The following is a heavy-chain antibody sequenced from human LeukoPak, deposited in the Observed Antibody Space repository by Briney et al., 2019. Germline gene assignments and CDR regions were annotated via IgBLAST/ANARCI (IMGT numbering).Heavy chain of an antibody. D-gene: IGHD3-9*01. J-gene: IGHJ6*02. Sequence: SETLSLTCTVSGGSVSSGSYYWSWIRQPPGKGLEWIGYIYYSGSTNYNPSLKSRVTMSVDTCKNQFSLKLSSVTAADTAVYYCASDSVLYYDILTGYPIYGMDVWGQGTTVTVSS. CDR3: ASDSVLYYDILTGYPIYGMDV. CDR1: GGSVSSGSYY. CDR2: IYYSGST. V-gene: IGHV4-61*01.